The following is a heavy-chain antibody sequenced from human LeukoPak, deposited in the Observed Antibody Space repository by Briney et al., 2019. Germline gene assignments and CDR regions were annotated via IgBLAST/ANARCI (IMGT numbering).Heavy chain of an antibody. CDR3: AREDASGYYLYYFDY. J-gene: IGHJ4*02. CDR2: ICYSGSI. D-gene: IGHD3-22*01. V-gene: IGHV4-61*01. Sequence: SETLSPTYTVSGGSVSSGSYYWSWIRQPPGKGLEWIGYICYSGSINYNPSLKGRVTISVDTSKNQFSLKLSSVTAADTAVYYCAREDASGYYLYYFDYWGQGTLVTVSS. CDR1: GGSVSSGSYY.